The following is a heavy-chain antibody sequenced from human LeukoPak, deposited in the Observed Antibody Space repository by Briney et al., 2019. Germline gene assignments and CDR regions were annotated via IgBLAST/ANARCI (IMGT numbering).Heavy chain of an antibody. Sequence: PGGSLRLSCAASGFXVNNAWMSWVRQAPGKGQEWVGRIKSKTDGETTDYAAPVKGRFTISRVDSKNTLYLQMNSLKTEDTAVYYCTTLYCDSSGYYFNYCDYWGQGTLVTVSS. D-gene: IGHD3-22*01. J-gene: IGHJ4*02. CDR3: TTLYCDSSGYYFNYCDY. V-gene: IGHV3-15*01. CDR2: IKSKTDGETT. CDR1: GFXVNNAW.